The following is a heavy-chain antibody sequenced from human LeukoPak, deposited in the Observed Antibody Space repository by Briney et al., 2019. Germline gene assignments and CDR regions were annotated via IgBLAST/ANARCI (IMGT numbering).Heavy chain of an antibody. V-gene: IGHV3-7*01. D-gene: IGHD2-2*01. CDR3: AKDWTMFCTSSSCPTPY. Sequence: PGGSLRLSCVASGFTFSRHWMAWVRQAPGKGLEWVANIKKDGREIYYMDSVKGRFTISRDNSKNTLYLQMNSLRAEDTAVYYCAKDWTMFCTSSSCPTPYWGQGTLVTVSS. CDR1: GFTFSRHW. CDR2: IKKDGREI. J-gene: IGHJ4*02.